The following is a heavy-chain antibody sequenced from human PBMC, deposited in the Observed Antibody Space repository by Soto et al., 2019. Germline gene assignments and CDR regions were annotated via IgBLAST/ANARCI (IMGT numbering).Heavy chain of an antibody. D-gene: IGHD1-1*01. CDR1: GFTFSSHG. J-gene: IGHJ4*02. Sequence: QVQLVESGGGVVQPGRSLRLSCGASGFTFSSHGMHWVRQAPGKGLEWVAVIWYDGSNKYYEDSLKGRFTISRDNSKNTVYLQMKSLRAEYTAVYYCARWGDNKIFDYWGQGTLVTVSS. V-gene: IGHV3-33*01. CDR2: IWYDGSNK. CDR3: ARWGDNKIFDY.